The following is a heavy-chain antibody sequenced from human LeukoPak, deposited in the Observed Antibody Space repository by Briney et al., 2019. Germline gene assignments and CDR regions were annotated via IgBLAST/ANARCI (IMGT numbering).Heavy chain of an antibody. CDR2: ISGSGDRT. CDR1: GFTFSSFA. D-gene: IGHD4-17*01. Sequence: GGSLRLSCAASGFTFSSFAMSWVRQAPGKGLEWVSTISGSGDRTNYADSVKRRFTFSRDNSKNTLYLQMNSLRVEDTAVYYCAKDLPDYGDYIEGYWGQGTLVTVSS. V-gene: IGHV3-23*01. J-gene: IGHJ4*02. CDR3: AKDLPDYGDYIEGY.